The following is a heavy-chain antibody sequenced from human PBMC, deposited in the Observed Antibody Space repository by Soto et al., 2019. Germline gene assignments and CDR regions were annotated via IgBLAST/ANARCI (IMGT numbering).Heavy chain of an antibody. CDR2: IIPIFGTA. CDR1: GGTFSSYA. Sequence: ASEKVSCKXSGGTFSSYAISWVRQAPGQGLEWMGGIIPIFGTANYAQKCQGRVTITADKSTSTAYMELSSLRSEDTAVYYCARDQGAWIQLWLQGNYYYGMDVWGQGTTVTVSS. V-gene: IGHV1-69*06. CDR3: ARDQGAWIQLWLQGNYYYGMDV. J-gene: IGHJ6*02. D-gene: IGHD5-18*01.